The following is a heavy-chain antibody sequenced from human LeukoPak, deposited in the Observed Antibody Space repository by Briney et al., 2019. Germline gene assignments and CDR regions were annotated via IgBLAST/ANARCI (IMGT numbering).Heavy chain of an antibody. V-gene: IGHV1-8*02. CDR3: ARMTHTKILYGYYYGMDV. Sequence: ASVKVSCKASGYTFTSYGISWVRQAPGQGLEWMGWMNPNSGNTGYAQKFQGRVTMTRNTSISTAYMELSSLRSEDTAVYYCARMTHTKILYGYYYGMDVWGQGTTVTVSS. J-gene: IGHJ6*02. CDR1: GYTFTSYG. D-gene: IGHD2-8*01. CDR2: MNPNSGNT.